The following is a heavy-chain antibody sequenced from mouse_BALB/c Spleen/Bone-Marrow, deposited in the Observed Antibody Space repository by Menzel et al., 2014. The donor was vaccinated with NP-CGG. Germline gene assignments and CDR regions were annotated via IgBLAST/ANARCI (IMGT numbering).Heavy chain of an antibody. CDR1: GFTFTDYY. CDR2: IRNKAKGYTT. J-gene: IGHJ1*01. V-gene: IGHV7-3*02. CDR3: ARDENVGIYWYFDV. Sequence: DVKLVESGGGSVQPGGSLRPSCATSGFTFTDYYMSWVRQPPGKALEWLGFIRNKAKGYTTDYSASVKGRFTISRDNSQRILYLQMNTLRAEDSATYYCARDENVGIYWYFDVWGAGTTVIVSS.